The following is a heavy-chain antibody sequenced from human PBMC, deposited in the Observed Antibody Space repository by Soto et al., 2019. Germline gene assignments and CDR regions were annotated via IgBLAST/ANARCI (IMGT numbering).Heavy chain of an antibody. CDR3: TRRITGTTSSDY. D-gene: IGHD1-7*01. CDR2: SRYKGNSYST. Sequence: EVQLVESGGGLVQPGGSLRLSCAGSGFTFSDYYIDWVRQAPGKGLEWVGRSRYKGNSYSTDYAASVKGSFTISRDASKNSLFLQINSLQTQDTALEDCTRRITGTTSSDYWGQGTLVTVSS. J-gene: IGHJ4*02. CDR1: GFTFSDYY. V-gene: IGHV3-72*01.